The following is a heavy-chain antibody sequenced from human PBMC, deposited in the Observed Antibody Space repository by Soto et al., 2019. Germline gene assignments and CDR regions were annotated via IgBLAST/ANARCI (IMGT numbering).Heavy chain of an antibody. Sequence: GESLKISCKGSGCSFPIYWIGWVRQMPGKGLEWMGIIYPGDPDTSYSPSFQGQVTISADTSISTAYLHWSSLKASDTAMYYCARHGPRVYYDNSEYYSYGMDVWGQGTTVTVSS. V-gene: IGHV5-51*01. CDR1: GCSFPIYW. J-gene: IGHJ6*02. D-gene: IGHD3-22*01. CDR2: IYPGDPDT. CDR3: ARHGPRVYYDNSEYYSYGMDV.